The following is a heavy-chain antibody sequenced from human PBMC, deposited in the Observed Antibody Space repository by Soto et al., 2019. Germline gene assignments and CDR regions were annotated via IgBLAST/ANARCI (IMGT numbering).Heavy chain of an antibody. Sequence: QVQMVQSGAEVKKPGSSVNISCKASGGTFYRHTITWVRQAPGQGLEWMGRVVPFLRVTTYAQKFRDRLTIAADTSTNTAYMELSSLTSEDSAIYYCARESPPTNYYRLDVWGQGTTVTVS. V-gene: IGHV1-69*02. J-gene: IGHJ6*02. D-gene: IGHD3-10*01. CDR2: VVPFLRVT. CDR1: GGTFYRHT. CDR3: ARESPPTNYYRLDV.